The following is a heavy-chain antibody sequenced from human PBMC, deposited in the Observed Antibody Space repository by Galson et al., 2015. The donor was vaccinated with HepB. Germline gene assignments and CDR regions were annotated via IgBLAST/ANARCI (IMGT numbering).Heavy chain of an antibody. CDR2: INPDGSEK. V-gene: IGHV3-7*03. CDR1: EFTFSSYW. CDR3: ARRISLVRGIITKPDYYYGMDV. D-gene: IGHD3-10*01. Sequence: SLRLSCAASEFTFSSYWMNWVRQAPGKGLEWVANINPDGSEKYYVASLKGRFNISRDNAKKSLYLQMDSLRAEDTAVYYCARRISLVRGIITKPDYYYGMDVWGQGTTVTVAS. J-gene: IGHJ6*02.